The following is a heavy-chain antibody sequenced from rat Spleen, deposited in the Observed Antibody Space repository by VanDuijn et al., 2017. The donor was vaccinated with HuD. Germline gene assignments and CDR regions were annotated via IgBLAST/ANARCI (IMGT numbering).Heavy chain of an antibody. Sequence: EVQLVESDGGLVQPGRSLKLSCAASGFTFSDYYMAWVRQAPTKGLEWVATITYDGSSTYYRDSVKGRFTISRDNAKSTLYLQMNSLRSEDTATYYCAKENYYGFIFDFWGQGVMVTVSS. CDR3: AKENYYGFIFDF. D-gene: IGHD1-7*01. CDR2: ITYDGSST. J-gene: IGHJ2*01. CDR1: GFTFSDYY. V-gene: IGHV5-29*01.